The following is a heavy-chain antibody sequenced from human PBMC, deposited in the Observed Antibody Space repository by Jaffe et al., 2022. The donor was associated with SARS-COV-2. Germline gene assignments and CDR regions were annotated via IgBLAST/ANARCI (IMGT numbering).Heavy chain of an antibody. CDR2: ISGSGGSA. V-gene: IGHV3-23*01. J-gene: IGHJ5*02. CDR3: AKDFSTRNDGEPYNWFDP. Sequence: EVQLLESGGGLAQPGGSLRLSCAASGFIFTNYGMSWARQTPGKGLEWVSAISGSGGSAFYTDSVKGRFTISRDNSKSTLYLQMNSLRAEDTAVYYCAKDFSTRNDGEPYNWFDPWGQGTLVTVSS. CDR1: GFIFTNYG. D-gene: IGHD1-26*01.